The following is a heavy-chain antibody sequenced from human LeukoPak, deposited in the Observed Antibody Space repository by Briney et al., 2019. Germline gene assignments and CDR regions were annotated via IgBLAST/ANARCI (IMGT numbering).Heavy chain of an antibody. J-gene: IGHJ6*03. D-gene: IGHD2-2*02. CDR1: GYTFTGYH. CDR2: MNPYSGGT. Sequence: ASVKVSCKASGYTFTGYHIHWVRQAPRQGPEGMGWMNPYSGGTNYAQMFQGTVTMPRGPSLSTAYIELSRLRPVATAVYYCSRRYCSSTSCYNLFMDVWGKGTTVTVSS. CDR3: SRRYCSSTSCYNLFMDV. V-gene: IGHV1-2*02.